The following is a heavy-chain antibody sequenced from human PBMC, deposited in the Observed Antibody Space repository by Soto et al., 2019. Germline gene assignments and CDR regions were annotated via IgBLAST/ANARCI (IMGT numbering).Heavy chain of an antibody. D-gene: IGHD3-3*01. CDR2: ISYDGSNK. V-gene: IGHV3-30*18. Sequence: FLWRSCAGPGFSLSTYRMHWVRQAPCKWLGCVAAISYDGSNKYCADSVKCRFTISRDNSKNTLYLQMNSLRAEDKAVYYCAKERARITIFGLVIKGSDYYGMDVWGQGTTVTV. CDR3: AKERARITIFGLVIKGSDYYGMDV. CDR1: GFSLSTYR. J-gene: IGHJ6*02.